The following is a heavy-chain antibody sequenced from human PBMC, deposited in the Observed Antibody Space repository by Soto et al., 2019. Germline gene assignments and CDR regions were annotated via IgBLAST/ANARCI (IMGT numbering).Heavy chain of an antibody. CDR3: AKFPFLVWSFDY. J-gene: IGHJ4*02. D-gene: IGHD3-3*01. CDR1: GFTFSSYA. V-gene: IGHV3-23*01. Sequence: GGSLRLSCAASGFTFSSYAMSWVRQAPGKGLEWVSAISGSGGSTYYADSVKGRFTISRDNSKNTLYLQMNSLRAEDAAVYYCAKFPFLVWSFDYWGQGTLVTAPQ. CDR2: ISGSGGST.